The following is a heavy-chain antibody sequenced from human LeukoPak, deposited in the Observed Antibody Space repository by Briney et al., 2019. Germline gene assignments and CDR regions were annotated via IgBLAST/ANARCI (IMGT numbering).Heavy chain of an antibody. J-gene: IGHJ4*02. Sequence: ASVKVSCQASGGTFSSYAISWVRQAPGQGLEWMGIINPSGDSTYYADSVKGRFTISRDNSKNTLYLQLNSLRAEDTAIYFCTKARGYGYGPDYWGQGTLVTVSS. CDR3: TKARGYGYGPDY. CDR1: GGTFSSYA. CDR2: INPSGDST. D-gene: IGHD5-18*01. V-gene: IGHV3-23*01.